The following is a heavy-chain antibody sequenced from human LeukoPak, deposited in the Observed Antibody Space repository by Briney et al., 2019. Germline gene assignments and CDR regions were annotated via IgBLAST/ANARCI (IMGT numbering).Heavy chain of an antibody. CDR3: ARLAYCGGDCYSAVGY. Sequence: PSQTLSLTCTVSGGSISSGDYYWSWIRQPPGKGLEWIGYIYYSGSTYYNPSLKSRVTISVDTSKNQFSLKLSSVTAADTAVYYCARLAYCGGDCYSAVGYWGQGTLVTVSS. V-gene: IGHV4-30-4*01. J-gene: IGHJ4*02. D-gene: IGHD2-21*02. CDR2: IYYSGST. CDR1: GGSISSGDYY.